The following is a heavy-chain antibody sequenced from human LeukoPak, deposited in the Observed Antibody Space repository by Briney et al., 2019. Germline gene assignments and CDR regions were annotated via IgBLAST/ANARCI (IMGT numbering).Heavy chain of an antibody. J-gene: IGHJ4*02. Sequence: QPGGSLRLSCAASGFTSRTFEMNWVRQAPGKGLEWVSYISSSGSNIYYADSVKGRFTISRDNAKNSLYLQMNSLRVEDTAVYYCARADMATITIDYWGQGTLVTVSS. CDR1: GFTSRTFE. V-gene: IGHV3-48*03. D-gene: IGHD5-24*01. CDR3: ARADMATITIDY. CDR2: ISSSGSNI.